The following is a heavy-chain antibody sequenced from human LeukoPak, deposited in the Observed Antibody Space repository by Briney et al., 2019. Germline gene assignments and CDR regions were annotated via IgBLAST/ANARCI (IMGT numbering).Heavy chain of an antibody. V-gene: IGHV3-30*01. CDR3: ARDMRKYSRSSGEH. CDR2: ISYDGSNK. Sequence: PGRSLRLSCAASGFTFSSYAMHWVRQAPGKGLEWVAVISYDGSNKYYADSVKGRFTISRDNSKNTLYLQMNSLRAEDTAVYYCARDMRKYSRSSGEHWGQGTLVTVSS. J-gene: IGHJ4*02. D-gene: IGHD6-6*01. CDR1: GFTFSSYA.